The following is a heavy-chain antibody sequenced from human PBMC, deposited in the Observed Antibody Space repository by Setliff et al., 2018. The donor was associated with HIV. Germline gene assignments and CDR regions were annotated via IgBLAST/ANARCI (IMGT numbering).Heavy chain of an antibody. J-gene: IGHJ5*02. CDR1: GFTFFNNVW. Sequence: PGESLKISCAASGFTFFNNVWMHWVRQAPGKGLEWIGCIKSQPDGGTSDYAAPVKGRFTISRDDSQSTLYLQMNSLKTEDTGIYYCTASIDWGGGHIPTWGQGAPVTVSS. D-gene: IGHD3-16*01. CDR3: TASIDWGGGHIPT. V-gene: IGHV3-15*01. CDR2: IKSQPDGGTS.